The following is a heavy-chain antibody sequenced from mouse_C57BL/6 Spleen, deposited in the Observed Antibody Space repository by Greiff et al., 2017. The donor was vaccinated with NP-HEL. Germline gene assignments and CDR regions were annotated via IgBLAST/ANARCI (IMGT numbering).Heavy chain of an antibody. J-gene: IGHJ2*01. Sequence: EVQVVESGGGLVQPGGSLSLSCAASGFTFTDYYMSWVRQPPGQALEWLGFIRNKANGYTTEYSASVKGRFTMSRDNSQSILYLQMNALRAEDSATYYCARSSIYYGNYFDCWGKGTTLTVAS. CDR3: ARSSIYYGNYFDC. V-gene: IGHV7-3*01. D-gene: IGHD2-1*01. CDR1: GFTFTDYY. CDR2: IRNKANGYTT.